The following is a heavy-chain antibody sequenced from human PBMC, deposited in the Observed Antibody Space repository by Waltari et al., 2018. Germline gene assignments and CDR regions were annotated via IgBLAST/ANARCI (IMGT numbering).Heavy chain of an antibody. Sequence: QLQLQESGPGLVKPSETLSLTCTVSGGSISSSSYYWGWIRTPPGKGLEWIGSIYYSGSTYYNPSLKSRVTISVDTSKNQFSLKLSSVTAADTAVYYCARSPSSRNPTRFDYWGQGTLVTVSS. CDR3: ARSPSSRNPTRFDY. D-gene: IGHD1-1*01. J-gene: IGHJ4*02. CDR1: GGSISSSSYY. V-gene: IGHV4-39*07. CDR2: IYYSGST.